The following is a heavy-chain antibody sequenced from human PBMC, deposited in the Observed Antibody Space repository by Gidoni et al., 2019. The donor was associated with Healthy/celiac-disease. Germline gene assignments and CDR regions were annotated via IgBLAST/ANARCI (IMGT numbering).Heavy chain of an antibody. J-gene: IGHJ6*02. CDR2: IYSGGST. CDR1: GFTVSSNY. D-gene: IGHD3-22*01. CDR3: ARDSRYYDSSGYYYGPYYYYGMDV. V-gene: IGHV3-53*01. Sequence: EVQLVESGGGLIQPGGSLRLSCAASGFTVSSNYMSLVRQAPGKGLEWVSVIYSGGSTYYADSVKGRFTISRDNSKNTLYLQMNSLRAEDTAVYYCARDSRYYDSSGYYYGPYYYYGMDVWGQGTTVTVSS.